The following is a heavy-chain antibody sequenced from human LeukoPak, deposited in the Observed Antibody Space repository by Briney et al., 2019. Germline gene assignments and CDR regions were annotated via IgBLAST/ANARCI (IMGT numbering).Heavy chain of an antibody. CDR3: ARRLRYCSGGSCYISPPKTNYYYYYMDT. V-gene: IGHV4-34*01. CDR1: GGSFSGYY. Sequence: SETLSLTCAVYGGSFSGYYWSWIRQPPGKGLEWIGEINHSGSTNYNPSLKSRVTISVDTSKNQFSLKLSSVTAADTAVYYCARRLRYCSGGSCYISPPKTNYYYYYMDTWGKGTTVTVSS. J-gene: IGHJ6*03. CDR2: INHSGST. D-gene: IGHD2-15*01.